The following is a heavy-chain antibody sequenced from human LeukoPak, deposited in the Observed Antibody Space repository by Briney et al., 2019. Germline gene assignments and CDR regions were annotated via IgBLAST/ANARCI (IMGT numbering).Heavy chain of an antibody. D-gene: IGHD3-10*01. CDR3: AKEVRFGDAFDI. Sequence: GSLRLSCAASGFTFSSYGMHWVRQAPGKGLEWVAFIRYDGSNKYYADSVKGRFTISRDNSKNTLYLQMNSLRAEDTAVYYCAKEVRFGDAFDIWGQGTMVTVSS. CDR1: GFTFSSYG. J-gene: IGHJ3*02. CDR2: IRYDGSNK. V-gene: IGHV3-30*02.